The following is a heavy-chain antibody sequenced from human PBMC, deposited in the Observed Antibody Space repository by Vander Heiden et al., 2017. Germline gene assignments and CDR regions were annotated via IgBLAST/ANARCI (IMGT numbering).Heavy chain of an antibody. CDR3: SRAFLAGWFDP. CDR1: GGSLSSGDYY. J-gene: IGHJ5*02. D-gene: IGHD3-3*02. Sequence: QLLLQESGPGLVKPSETLSLTCSVSGGSLSSGDYYWSWIRQPPGKGLEWIGTIFKTGRTYSNSSLKSRLTLSVDPSKSLFSLRLNYVTATDTATYYCSRAFLAGWFDPWAQGTLVPVS. CDR2: IFKTGRT. V-gene: IGHV4-39*01.